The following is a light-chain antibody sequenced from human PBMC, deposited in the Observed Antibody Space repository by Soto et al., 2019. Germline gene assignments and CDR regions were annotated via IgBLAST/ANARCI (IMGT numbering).Light chain of an antibody. CDR1: RDIGKY. Sequence: DIQMTQSPSSLSASVGDRVTITCQASRDIGKYLNWLQEKPGKAPKLLIYDASNLQTGVPSRFSGGGSGTDFSFTISSLQPEDFATYYCQQYNSLPPTFGQGTRLEI. CDR2: DAS. J-gene: IGKJ5*01. V-gene: IGKV1-33*01. CDR3: QQYNSLPPT.